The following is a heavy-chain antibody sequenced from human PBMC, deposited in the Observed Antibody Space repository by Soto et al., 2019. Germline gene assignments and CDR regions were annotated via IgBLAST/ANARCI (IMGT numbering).Heavy chain of an antibody. CDR2: IIPIFDSP. CDR3: AGAKTVSSTIGYSHCSLNV. D-gene: IGHD3-3*01. CDR1: GATFSSHA. Sequence: SEKLSCKASGATFSSHAITWVRQAPGQGLEWMGGIIPIFDSPNYAQKFQGRVTITADESTTTAYMELTSLRNEDSATYYCAGAKTVSSTIGYSHCSLNVCGQGPT. V-gene: IGHV1-69*13. J-gene: IGHJ6*02.